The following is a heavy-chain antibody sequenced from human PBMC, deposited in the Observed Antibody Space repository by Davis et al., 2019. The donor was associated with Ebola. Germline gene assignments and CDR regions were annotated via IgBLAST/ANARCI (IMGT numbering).Heavy chain of an antibody. J-gene: IGHJ4*02. V-gene: IGHV4-31*03. CDR1: GGSISSGGYY. CDR2: IYYSGNT. CDR3: AKVSCSTTSCYDY. D-gene: IGHD2-2*01. Sequence: SETLSLTCTVSGGSISSGGYYWSWIRQHPGKGLEWIGYIYYSGNTYYSPSLKSRVTISVDTSKNHFSLRLSSVTAADTAVYFCAKVSCSTTSCYDYWGQGTLVTVSS.